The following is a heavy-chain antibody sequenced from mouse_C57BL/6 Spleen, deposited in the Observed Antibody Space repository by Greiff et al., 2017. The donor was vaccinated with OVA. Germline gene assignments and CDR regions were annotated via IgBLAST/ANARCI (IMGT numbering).Heavy chain of an antibody. V-gene: IGHV1-64*01. CDR2: IHPNSGST. D-gene: IGHD1-1*01. CDR3: ARRYYGSSKYYFDY. CDR1: GYTFTSYW. Sequence: QVQLQQPGAELVKPGASVKLSCKASGYTFTSYWMHWVKQRPGQGLEWIGMIHPNSGSTNYNEKFKGKATLTVDKSSSTAYMQLSSLTSEDSAVYYCARRYYGSSKYYFDYWGQGTTLTVSS. J-gene: IGHJ2*01.